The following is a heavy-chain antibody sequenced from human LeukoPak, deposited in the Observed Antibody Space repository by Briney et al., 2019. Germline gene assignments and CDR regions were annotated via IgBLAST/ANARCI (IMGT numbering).Heavy chain of an antibody. Sequence: PGGSLRLSCAASGFTFSSYWMSWVRQAPGKGLEWVANIKQDGSEKYYVDSVKGRFTISRDNAKNSLSLQMNSLRAEDTAVYYCARRRDYSSTSCYLTISDAFDIWGQGTMVAVSS. CDR2: IKQDGSEK. V-gene: IGHV3-7*01. J-gene: IGHJ3*02. CDR3: ARRRDYSSTSCYLTISDAFDI. D-gene: IGHD2-2*01. CDR1: GFTFSSYW.